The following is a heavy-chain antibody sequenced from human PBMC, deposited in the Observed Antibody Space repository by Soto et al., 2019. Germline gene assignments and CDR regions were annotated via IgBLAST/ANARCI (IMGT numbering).Heavy chain of an antibody. CDR2: ISGSGGST. Sequence: EVQLLESGGGLVQPGGSLRLSCAASGFTFSSYAMRWVRQAPGKGLEWVSAISGSGGSTYYADSVKGRFTVSRDTSKNTLNLQMNSLRAEDTAVYYCARRGSGSYYDYWSQGTLVTVSS. CDR3: ARRGSGSYYDY. CDR1: GFTFSSYA. J-gene: IGHJ4*02. V-gene: IGHV3-23*01. D-gene: IGHD1-26*01.